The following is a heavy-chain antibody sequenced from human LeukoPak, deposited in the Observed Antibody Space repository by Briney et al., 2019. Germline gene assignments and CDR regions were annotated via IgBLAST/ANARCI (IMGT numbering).Heavy chain of an antibody. V-gene: IGHV3-53*01. J-gene: IGHJ6*04. D-gene: IGHD3-10*02. CDR1: GFFVSSNY. CDR2: MYSSGST. CDR3: AELGITMIGGV. Sequence: GGSLRLSCATSGFFVSSNYMSWVRQAPGKGLEWVSVMYSSGSTYYADSVKGRFTISGDNSKNTLYLQMNSLRAEDTAVYYCAELGITMIGGVWGKGTTVTISS.